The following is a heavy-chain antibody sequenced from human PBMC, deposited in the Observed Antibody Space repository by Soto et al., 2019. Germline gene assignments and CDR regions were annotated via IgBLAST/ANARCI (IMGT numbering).Heavy chain of an antibody. CDR2: ISAYNGNT. Sequence: ASGKVSCKASGYTFTSHGISWVRQAPGQGLEWMGWISAYNGNTNYAQKLQGRVTMTTDTSTSTAYLELRSLRSDDTAVYYCAREGYKLGSGGYYAVMSWFDPWGQGTLVTVSS. V-gene: IGHV1-18*01. CDR3: AREGYKLGSGGYYAVMSWFDP. D-gene: IGHD3-10*01. CDR1: GYTFTSHG. J-gene: IGHJ5*02.